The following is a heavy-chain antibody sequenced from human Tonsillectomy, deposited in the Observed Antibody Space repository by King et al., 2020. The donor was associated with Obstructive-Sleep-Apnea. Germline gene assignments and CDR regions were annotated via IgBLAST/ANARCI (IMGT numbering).Heavy chain of an antibody. CDR3: ATLGYSSGSHDAFDI. Sequence: QLEQSGSELKKPGASVKVSCKASGYTFTSYAMNWVRQAPGQGLEWMGWINTNTGNPTYAQGFTGRFVFSLDTSVSTAYLQNSSLKAEDTAVYYCATLGYSSGSHDAFDIWGQGTMVTVSS. V-gene: IGHV7-4-1*02. CDR2: INTNTGNP. J-gene: IGHJ3*02. CDR1: GYTFTSYA. D-gene: IGHD6-19*01.